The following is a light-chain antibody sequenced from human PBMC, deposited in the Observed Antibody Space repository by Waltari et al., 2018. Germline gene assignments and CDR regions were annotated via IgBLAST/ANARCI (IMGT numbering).Light chain of an antibody. CDR1: SSNIGRNA. J-gene: IGLJ6*01. Sequence: QPVLTQPPSASGTPGQRVIISCSGSSSNIGRNAVTWYQQLPGTAPKLLLYNNNQRPSGVPDRFFGSKSGTSASLAINRLQSADEADYYCAAWDDSLNGSNVFGTGTKVTVL. V-gene: IGLV1-44*01. CDR3: AAWDDSLNGSNV. CDR2: NNN.